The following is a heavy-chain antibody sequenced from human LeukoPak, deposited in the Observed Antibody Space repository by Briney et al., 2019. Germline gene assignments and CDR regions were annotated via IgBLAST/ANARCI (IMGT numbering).Heavy chain of an antibody. D-gene: IGHD3-16*01. J-gene: IGHJ4*02. CDR2: ISGSGGST. Sequence: GGSLRLSCAASGFTFSSYAMSWLRQAPGKGLEWASAISGSGGSTYYADSVKGRFTISRDNSKNTLYLQMNSLRAEDTAVYYCARALLGGMGYYFDYWGQGTLVTVSS. V-gene: IGHV3-23*01. CDR1: GFTFSSYA. CDR3: ARALLGGMGYYFDY.